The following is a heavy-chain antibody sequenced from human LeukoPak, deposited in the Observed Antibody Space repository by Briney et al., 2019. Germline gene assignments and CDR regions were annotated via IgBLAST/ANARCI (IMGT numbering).Heavy chain of an antibody. CDR2: IYYSGST. J-gene: IGHJ6*02. Sequence: PSETLSLTCTASGGSISSYYWSWIRQPPGKGLEWIGYIYYSGSTNYNPSLKSRVTISVDTSKNQFSLKLSSVTAADTAVYYCARDSQKSDYYDSSGYYYYYYGMDVWGQGTTVTVSS. V-gene: IGHV4-59*01. CDR1: GGSISSYY. CDR3: ARDSQKSDYYDSSGYYYYYYGMDV. D-gene: IGHD3-22*01.